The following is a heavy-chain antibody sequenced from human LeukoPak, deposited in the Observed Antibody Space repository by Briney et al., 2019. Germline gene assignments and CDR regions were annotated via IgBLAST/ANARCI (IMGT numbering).Heavy chain of an antibody. V-gene: IGHV4-34*01. CDR2: INHSGSS. D-gene: IGHD2-15*01. CDR1: GGSFSGYY. J-gene: IGHJ4*02. Sequence: SETLSLTCAVYGGSFSGYYWSWIRQPPGKGLEWKGEINHSGSSNYNPSLKSRVTISVDTSKNQFSLKLSSVTAADTAVYYCARGVYCSGGSCYLPFDYWGQGTLVTVSS. CDR3: ARGVYCSGGSCYLPFDY.